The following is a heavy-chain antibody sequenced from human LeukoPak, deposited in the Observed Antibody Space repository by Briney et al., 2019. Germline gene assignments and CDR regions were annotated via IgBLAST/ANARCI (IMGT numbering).Heavy chain of an antibody. CDR3: ARVKRVAARPKGYYMDV. J-gene: IGHJ6*03. D-gene: IGHD6-6*01. CDR1: GYTFTSYD. Sequence: GASVKVSCKASGYTFTSYDINWVRQATGQGLEWMGWMNPNSGNTGYAQKFQGRVTITRNTSISTAYMELSSLRSEDTAVYYCARVKRVAARPKGYYMDVWGKGTTVTVSS. CDR2: MNPNSGNT. V-gene: IGHV1-8*01.